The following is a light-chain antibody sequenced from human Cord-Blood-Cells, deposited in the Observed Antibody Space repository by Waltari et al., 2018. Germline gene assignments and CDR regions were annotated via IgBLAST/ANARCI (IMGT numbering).Light chain of an antibody. CDR2: GAS. V-gene: IGKV3-15*01. J-gene: IGKJ4*01. Sequence: EIVMTQSTATLSVSPGERATLSCRASQSVSSNLAWYQQKPGQAPRLLIYGASTRATGIPARFSGSGSGTEFTLTISSLQSEDFAVYYCQQYNNWPPATFGGGTKVEIK. CDR3: QQYNNWPPAT. CDR1: QSVSSN.